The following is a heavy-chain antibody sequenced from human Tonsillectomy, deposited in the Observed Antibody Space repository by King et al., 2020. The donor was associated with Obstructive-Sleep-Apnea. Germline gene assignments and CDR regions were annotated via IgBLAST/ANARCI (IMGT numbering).Heavy chain of an antibody. Sequence: EVQLVESGGGLVKPGGSLRLSCAASGFTFSTYSMDWVRQAPGKGLEWVSSISSGSSYKYYADSVKGRFTISRDNAKNSMYLQMNSLRAEDTAVYYCARMLQDSSSWHYYYGMDVWGQGTTVTVSS. CDR2: ISSGSSYK. CDR1: GFTFSTYS. CDR3: ARMLQDSSSWHYYYGMDV. J-gene: IGHJ6*02. V-gene: IGHV3-21*01. D-gene: IGHD6-6*01.